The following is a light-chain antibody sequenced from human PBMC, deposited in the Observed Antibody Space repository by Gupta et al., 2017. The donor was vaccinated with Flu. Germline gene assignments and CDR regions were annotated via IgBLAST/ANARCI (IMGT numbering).Light chain of an antibody. Sequence: SVSESPGKTVTISCTRNSGSIAINYVQWYQQRPGSSPTTVIYEDKQRPSGVPDRFSGSIDISSNSAYLTITGLKTEDESYYYCQSYDSSNRVFGGGTKLTVL. CDR1: SGSIAINY. V-gene: IGLV6-57*01. CDR2: EDK. CDR3: QSYDSSNRV. J-gene: IGLJ3*02.